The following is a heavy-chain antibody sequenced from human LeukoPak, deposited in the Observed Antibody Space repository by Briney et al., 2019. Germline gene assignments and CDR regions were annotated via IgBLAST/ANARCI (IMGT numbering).Heavy chain of an antibody. CDR2: IYYSGST. CDR3: AIHPDSSSWYHNWYFDL. D-gene: IGHD6-13*01. J-gene: IGHJ2*01. Sequence: SETLSLTCTVSGGSISSSSYYWGWIRQPPGKGLEWIGSIYYSGSTYYNPSLKSRVTISVDTSKNQFSLKLSSVTAADTAVYYCAIHPDSSSWYHNWYFDLWGRGTLVTVSS. V-gene: IGHV4-39*01. CDR1: GGSISSSSYY.